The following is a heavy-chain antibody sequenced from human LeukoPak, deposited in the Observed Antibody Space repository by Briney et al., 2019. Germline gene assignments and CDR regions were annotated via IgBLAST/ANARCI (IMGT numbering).Heavy chain of an antibody. D-gene: IGHD3-22*01. J-gene: IGHJ5*02. CDR2: ISGSGGST. CDR1: GFTFSSYA. Sequence: SGGSLRLSCAASGFTFSSYAMSWVRQAPGKGLEWVSAISGSGGSTYYADSVKGRFTISRDNSKNTLYLQMNSLRAEDTAKYYCVKDLGYYNSRSYSNHWGQGALVTVSS. V-gene: IGHV3-23*01. CDR3: VKDLGYYNSRSYSNH.